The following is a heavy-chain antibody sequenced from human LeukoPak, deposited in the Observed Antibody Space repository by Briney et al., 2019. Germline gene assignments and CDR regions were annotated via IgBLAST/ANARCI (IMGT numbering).Heavy chain of an antibody. CDR2: IIPIFRTT. D-gene: IGHD1-26*01. J-gene: IGHJ3*02. V-gene: IGHV1-69*13. CDR1: GGTFSTYA. CDR3: ARDGSGSYRPPDAFDI. Sequence: GASVKVSCKASGGTFSTYAISWVRQAPGQGLEWMGGIIPIFRTTNYAQKFQGRVTITADESTSTAYMELSSLRSDDTAVYFCARDGSGSYRPPDAFDIWGQGTMVTVSS.